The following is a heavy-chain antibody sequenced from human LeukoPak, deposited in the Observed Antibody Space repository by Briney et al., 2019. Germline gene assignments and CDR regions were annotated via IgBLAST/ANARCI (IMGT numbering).Heavy chain of an antibody. J-gene: IGHJ4*02. V-gene: IGHV3-23*01. CDR1: GLTFSSYA. CDR3: AKDVGKWESLHFFDY. Sequence: PGGSLRLSCSASGLTFSSYAMSWVRQAPGVGLEWVSAISGGGGSTWYADSVKGRFTISRDNSKNTLYMQMNSLRAEDTAVYYCAKDVGKWESLHFFDYWGQGTLVTVSS. D-gene: IGHD1-26*01. CDR2: ISGGGGST.